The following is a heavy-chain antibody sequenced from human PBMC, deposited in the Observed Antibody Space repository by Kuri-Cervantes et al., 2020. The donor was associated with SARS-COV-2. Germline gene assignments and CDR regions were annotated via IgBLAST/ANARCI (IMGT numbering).Heavy chain of an antibody. V-gene: IGHV1-69*13. D-gene: IGHD2-15*01. CDR3: ARDRVVPGDYYYYGMDV. CDR1: GGTFSSYA. J-gene: IGHJ6*02. CDR2: IIPIFGTA. Sequence: SVKVSCKASGGTFSSYAISWVRQAPGQGLEWMGEIIPIFGTANYAQKFQGRVTITADESTSTAYMELSSLRSEDTAVYYCARDRVVPGDYYYYGMDVWGQGTTVTVSS.